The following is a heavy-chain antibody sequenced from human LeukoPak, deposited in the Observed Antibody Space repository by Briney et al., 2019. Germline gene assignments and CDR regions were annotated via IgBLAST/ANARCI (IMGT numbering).Heavy chain of an antibody. CDR3: ARLQWLQTGRDFFDY. V-gene: IGHV3-21*01. Sequence: PGGSLRLSCAASGFNFNTYSMNWVRQAPGKGLEWVSSISGSSSYIYYADSVKGRFTISRDNAKNSVYLQMSNLRAEDTAVYYCARLQWLQTGRDFFDYWGQGTLVTVSS. D-gene: IGHD6-19*01. CDR1: GFNFNTYS. J-gene: IGHJ4*02. CDR2: ISGSSSYI.